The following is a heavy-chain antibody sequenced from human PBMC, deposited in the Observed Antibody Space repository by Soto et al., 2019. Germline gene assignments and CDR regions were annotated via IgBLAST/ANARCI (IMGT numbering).Heavy chain of an antibody. Sequence: QVQLVQSGAEVKKPGASVKVSCKASGYTFSSHGINWVRQAPGQGLEWMGWISTYNGNTNYAQKLQGRVTMTTDTSTSTAYMELRSLRSDDTAVYYCARDKAKQQLVRTGLVDWGQGTLVTVSS. CDR2: ISTYNGNT. V-gene: IGHV1-18*01. J-gene: IGHJ4*02. CDR3: ARDKAKQQLVRTGLVD. CDR1: GYTFSSHG. D-gene: IGHD6-13*01.